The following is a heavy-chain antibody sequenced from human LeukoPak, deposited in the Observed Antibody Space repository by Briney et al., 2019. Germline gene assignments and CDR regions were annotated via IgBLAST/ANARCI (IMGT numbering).Heavy chain of an antibody. J-gene: IGHJ4*02. CDR1: GFTFSSYA. CDR3: AKDGRPQQLPRGNDC. Sequence: GGSLRLSCAASGFTFSSYAMSWVRQAPGKGLEWVSAISGSGGSTYYADSVKGRFTISRDNSKNTLYLQMNSLRAEDTAVYYCAKDGRPQQLPRGNDCGGQGTLAPASS. CDR2: ISGSGGST. D-gene: IGHD6-13*01. V-gene: IGHV3-23*01.